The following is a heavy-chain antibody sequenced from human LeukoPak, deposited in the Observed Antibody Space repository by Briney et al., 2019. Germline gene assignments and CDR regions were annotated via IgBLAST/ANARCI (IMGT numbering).Heavy chain of an antibody. Sequence: PSETLSLTCTVPGGSISSHYWSWIRQPPGKGLEWIGYIYYSGSTNYNPSLKSRVTISVDTSKNQFSLKLSSVTAADTAVYYCARDKAGVVPGAFDIWGQGTMVTVSS. CDR2: IYYSGST. D-gene: IGHD2-2*01. CDR3: ARDKAGVVPGAFDI. J-gene: IGHJ3*02. CDR1: GGSISSHY. V-gene: IGHV4-59*11.